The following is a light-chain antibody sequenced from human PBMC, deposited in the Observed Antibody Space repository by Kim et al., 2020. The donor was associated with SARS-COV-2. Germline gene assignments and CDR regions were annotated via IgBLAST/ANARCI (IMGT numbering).Light chain of an antibody. V-gene: IGKV3-15*01. Sequence: IVMTQSPATLSVSAGERATLSCRASQSVNNNLAWYQQKPGQAPRLLIYRASIRATGIPASFSGSGSGTEFTLTISSLQSEDFAVYYCQQYNNWPLTFGQGTKVDIK. CDR2: RAS. CDR1: QSVNNN. CDR3: QQYNNWPLT. J-gene: IGKJ1*01.